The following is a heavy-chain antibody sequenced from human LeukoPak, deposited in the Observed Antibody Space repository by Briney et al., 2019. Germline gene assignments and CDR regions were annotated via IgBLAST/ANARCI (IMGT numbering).Heavy chain of an antibody. J-gene: IGHJ4*02. CDR2: ISAYNGDT. Sequence: ASVKVSCKASGYTFTNYGISWVRQAPGQGLEWMGWISAYNGDTSYAQKLQGRVTMTTDTSTSTAYMELGSLGSDDTAVYYCARVGEYCTGISCLDYWSQGTLVTASS. D-gene: IGHD2-2*01. CDR3: ARVGEYCTGISCLDY. CDR1: GYTFTNYG. V-gene: IGHV1-18*01.